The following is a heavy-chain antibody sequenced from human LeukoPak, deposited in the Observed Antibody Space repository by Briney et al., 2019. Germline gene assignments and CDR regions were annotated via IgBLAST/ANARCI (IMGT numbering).Heavy chain of an antibody. CDR2: INPNSGGT. Sequence: ASVKVSCKASGYTFTGYYMHWVRQAPGQGLEWMGRINPNSGGTNYAQKFQGRVTMTRDTSISTAYMELSRLRSDDTAVYYCIRVLRGVIAQSYYYYYMDVWGKGTTVTVSS. V-gene: IGHV1-2*06. CDR1: GYTFTGYY. CDR3: IRVLRGVIAQSYYYYYMDV. J-gene: IGHJ6*03. D-gene: IGHD3-10*01.